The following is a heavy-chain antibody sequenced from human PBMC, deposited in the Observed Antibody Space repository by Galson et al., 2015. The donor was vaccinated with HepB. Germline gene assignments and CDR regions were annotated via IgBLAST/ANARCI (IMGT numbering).Heavy chain of an antibody. CDR1: GFTFSSYA. CDR3: AREGRDIVVVVAATTSDAFDI. J-gene: IGHJ3*02. CDR2: ISYDGSNK. D-gene: IGHD2-15*01. V-gene: IGHV3-30-3*01. Sequence: LRLSCAASGFTFSSYAMHWVRQAPGKGLEWVAVISYDGSNKYYADSVKGRFTISRDNSKNTLYLQMNSLRAEDTAVYYCAREGRDIVVVVAATTSDAFDIWGQGTMVTVSS.